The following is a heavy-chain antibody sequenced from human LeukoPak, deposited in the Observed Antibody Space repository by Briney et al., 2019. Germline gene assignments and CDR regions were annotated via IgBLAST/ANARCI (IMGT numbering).Heavy chain of an antibody. J-gene: IGHJ4*02. V-gene: IGHV3-7*03. CDR2: ISKDGIEK. CDR1: GFLNGIYW. CDR3: AREEVPGSCLVD. Sequence: GGSVTLSCGASGFLNGIYWMLCLRQAPGKGLVGVTNISKDGIEKKYVDPVKPRHTISRDNDKNTLYLQIHSLSRDDAAVYYCAREEVPGSCLVDWGGGALVTVSS. D-gene: IGHD2-15*01.